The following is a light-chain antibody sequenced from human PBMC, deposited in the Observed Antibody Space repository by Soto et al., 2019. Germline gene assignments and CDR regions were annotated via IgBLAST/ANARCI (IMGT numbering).Light chain of an antibody. CDR2: STT. J-gene: IGLJ1*01. CDR3: LLYYGGSYV. Sequence: QAVVTQEPSLTVSPGGTVTITCASSTGPVTSGFYPHWVQQKPGQAPRTLIYSTTNQHSWTPARFSGSLLGGKAALTLSGVQPEDEAYYYCLLYYGGSYVFGAGTKLTVL. CDR1: TGPVTSGFY. V-gene: IGLV7-43*01.